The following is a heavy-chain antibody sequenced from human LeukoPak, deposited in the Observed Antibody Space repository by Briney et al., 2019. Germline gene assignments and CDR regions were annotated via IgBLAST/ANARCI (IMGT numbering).Heavy chain of an antibody. CDR2: INPNSGGT. CDR1: GYIFTGYY. CDR3: ARTREYSSTWFFPPFDP. D-gene: IGHD6-13*01. V-gene: IGHV1-2*02. J-gene: IGHJ5*02. Sequence: ASVKVSCKASGYIFTGYYMHWVRQAPGQGLEWMGWINPNSGGTNYAQNFQGRVTMTRDPSISTAYMELTGLTSNDTGVYYCARTREYSSTWFFPPFDPWGQGTLVTVSS.